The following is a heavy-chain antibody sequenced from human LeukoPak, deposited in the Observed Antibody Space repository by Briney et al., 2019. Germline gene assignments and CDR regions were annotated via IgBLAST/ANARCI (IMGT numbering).Heavy chain of an antibody. CDR1: GFTFGDYA. CDR2: IRSKAYGGTT. Sequence: GGSLRLSCTASGFTFGDYAMSWVRQAPGKGLEWVGFIRSKAYGGTTEYAAPVKGRFTISTDDSKSIAYLQMNSLKTEDTAVYYCTRPAAAYGSGSYYNVVPYWGQGTLVTVSS. D-gene: IGHD3-10*01. J-gene: IGHJ4*02. V-gene: IGHV3-49*04. CDR3: TRPAAAYGSGSYYNVVPY.